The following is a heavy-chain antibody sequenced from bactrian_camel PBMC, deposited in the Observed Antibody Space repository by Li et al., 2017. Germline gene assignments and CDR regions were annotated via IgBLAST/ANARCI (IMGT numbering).Heavy chain of an antibody. J-gene: IGHJ4*01. D-gene: IGHD7*01. CDR3: AADRGCEIKGWWGGWRLPAQ. CDR2: VHLGGGST. Sequence: VQLVESGGGSVQAGGSLRLACEATGLMYRTSCMGWFRQAPGKKREGVAAVHLGGGSTYYADSVKGRFIISRDSSKMTWSLQMNNLKPEDTAMYYCAADRGCEIKGWWGGWRLPAQWGQGTQVTVS. CDR1: GLMYRTSC. V-gene: IGHV3S54*01.